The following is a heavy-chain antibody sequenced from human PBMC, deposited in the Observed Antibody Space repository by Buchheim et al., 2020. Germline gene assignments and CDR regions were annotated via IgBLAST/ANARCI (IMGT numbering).Heavy chain of an antibody. CDR1: GFTFHNFW. V-gene: IGHV3-7*01. CDR3: ARELVVASAEYFDY. CDR2: IKEDGREK. J-gene: IGHJ4*02. Sequence: EVQLVESGGGLVQPGGSLRLSCAASGFTFHNFWMSWVRQAPGKGPEWVANIKEDGREKYYTDSVRGRFTISRDNTKNSLYLQMNSLRAEDTAVYYCARELVVASAEYFDYWGLGTL. D-gene: IGHD2-15*01.